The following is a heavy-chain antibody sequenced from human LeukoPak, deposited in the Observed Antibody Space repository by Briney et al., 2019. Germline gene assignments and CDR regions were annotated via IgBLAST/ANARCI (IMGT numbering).Heavy chain of an antibody. CDR1: GGSISSYY. V-gene: IGHV4-59*08. CDR3: ARHRYSGYEYWYFDL. D-gene: IGHD5-12*01. Sequence: SETLSLTCTVSGGSISSYYWSWIRQPPGKGLEWIGYIYYSGSTNYNPSLKSRVTISVDTSKNQFSLKLSSVTAADTAVYYCARHRYSGYEYWYFDLWGRGTLVTVSS. J-gene: IGHJ2*01. CDR2: IYYSGST.